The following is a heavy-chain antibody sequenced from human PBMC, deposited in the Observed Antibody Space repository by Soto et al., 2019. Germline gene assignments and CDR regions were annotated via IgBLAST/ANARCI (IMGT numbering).Heavy chain of an antibody. V-gene: IGHV4-34*01. CDR2: INHSGST. D-gene: IGHD6-19*01. J-gene: IGHJ4*02. CDR3: ARVQSGWSFDY. Sequence: SETLSLTCAVYGGSFSGYYWSWIRQPPGKGLEWIGEINHSGSTNYNPSLKSRVTISVDTSKNQFSLKLSSVTAADTAVYYCARVQSGWSFDYWGQGTLVTVSS. CDR1: GGSFSGYY.